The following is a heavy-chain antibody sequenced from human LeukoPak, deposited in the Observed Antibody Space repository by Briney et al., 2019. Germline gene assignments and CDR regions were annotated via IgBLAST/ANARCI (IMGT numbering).Heavy chain of an antibody. Sequence: ESGPTLVNPTQTLTLTCTFSGFSLTSSGVAVGWIRQPPGKALEWLALIYGNDDKRYSPSLKNRLTITRDTSKNHVVLTMTNMDPVDTGTYYCAHQNYDILTGFWNTGLDYWGQGTLVTVSS. CDR3: AHQNYDILTGFWNTGLDY. CDR2: IYGNDDK. CDR1: GFSLTSSGVA. J-gene: IGHJ4*02. D-gene: IGHD3-9*01. V-gene: IGHV2-5*01.